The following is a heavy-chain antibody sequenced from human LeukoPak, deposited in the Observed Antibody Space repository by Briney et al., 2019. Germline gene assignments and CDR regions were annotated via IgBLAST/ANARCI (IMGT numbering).Heavy chain of an antibody. Sequence: SETLSLTCTVSGGSISSQYWTWIRQSPVKGLEWIGDISNSGSTSYNPSLKSRVTISIDTSKNQFSLKLSSVTAADPAVYYCGRDALVGYFSYYYMDVWGKGTTVTVSS. V-gene: IGHV4-59*11. CDR2: ISNSGST. J-gene: IGHJ6*03. CDR1: GGSISSQY. CDR3: GRDALVGYFSYYYMDV. D-gene: IGHD2-15*01.